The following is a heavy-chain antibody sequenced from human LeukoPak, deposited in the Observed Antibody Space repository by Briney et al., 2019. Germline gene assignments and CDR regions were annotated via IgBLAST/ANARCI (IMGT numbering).Heavy chain of an antibody. CDR3: ARGAPGGSSGT. Sequence: GGSLRLSCAASGFTFSSYSMNWVRQAPGKGLEWVSSINSSSSYIYYADTVKGRFTISRDNAKNSLYLQMNSLRAEDTAVYYCARGAPGGSSGTWGQGTLVTVSS. CDR1: GFTFSSYS. J-gene: IGHJ5*02. D-gene: IGHD1-26*01. V-gene: IGHV3-21*01. CDR2: INSSSSYI.